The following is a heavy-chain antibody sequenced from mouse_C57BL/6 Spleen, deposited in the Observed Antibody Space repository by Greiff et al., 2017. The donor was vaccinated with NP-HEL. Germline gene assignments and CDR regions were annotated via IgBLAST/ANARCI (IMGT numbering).Heavy chain of an antibody. CDR2: IDPSDSYT. J-gene: IGHJ3*01. CDR3: ARGDYGSMLGPWLAY. CDR1: GYTFTSYW. D-gene: IGHD1-1*01. V-gene: IGHV1-50*01. Sequence: QVQLQQPGAELVKPGASVKLSCKASGYTFTSYWMQWVKQRPGQGLEWIGEIDPSDSYTNYTQKFKGKATLSVDTSSSTAYMQLSSLTSEDSAVYYCARGDYGSMLGPWLAYWGQGTLVTVSA.